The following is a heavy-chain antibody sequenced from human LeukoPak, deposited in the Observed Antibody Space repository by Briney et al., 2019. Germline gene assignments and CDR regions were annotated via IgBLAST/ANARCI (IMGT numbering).Heavy chain of an antibody. D-gene: IGHD1-26*01. CDR1: GGSITTTNY. CDR2: ISLSGYT. V-gene: IGHV4-4*02. J-gene: IGHJ4*02. CDR3: SRESGPYSPFGH. Sequence: SGTLSLTCGVSGGSITTTNYWSWVRPSPGRGLEWIGEISLSGYTDFNPSLRGRVTMSLDESKNHLSLALASVTAADTAIYYWSRESGPYSPFGHWGQGILVTVTT.